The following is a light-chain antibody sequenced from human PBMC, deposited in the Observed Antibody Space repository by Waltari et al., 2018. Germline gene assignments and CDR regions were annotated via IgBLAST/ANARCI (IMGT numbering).Light chain of an antibody. CDR3: QQYAQSPLT. Sequence: EIVLTQSPGTLSLSPGERATLSCRASQSISRNYLAWYQKKPGQAPRFLSSDASSRATGIPDRFSGSGSGTDFTLTISRLEPEDFAVYYCQQYAQSPLTFGGGTKVEIK. CDR2: DAS. CDR1: QSISRNY. J-gene: IGKJ4*01. V-gene: IGKV3-20*01.